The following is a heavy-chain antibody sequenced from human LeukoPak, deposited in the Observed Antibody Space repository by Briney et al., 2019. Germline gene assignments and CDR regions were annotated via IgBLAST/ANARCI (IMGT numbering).Heavy chain of an antibody. CDR3: AKVSAWAMVGATYFGN. CDR2: ISGNSGST. CDR1: GFTFSSYA. Sequence: GGSLSLSCAASGFTFSSYAMSWVRQAPGKGLEWVSSISGNSGSTYYADSVKRRFTISRDNSKNTGYLQMDSLRAEDTAVYYCAKVSAWAMVGATYFGNWGQGTLVTVYS. D-gene: IGHD1-26*01. J-gene: IGHJ4*02. V-gene: IGHV3-23*01.